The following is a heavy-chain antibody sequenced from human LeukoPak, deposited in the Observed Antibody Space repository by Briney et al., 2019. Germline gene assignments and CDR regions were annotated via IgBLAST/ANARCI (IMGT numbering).Heavy chain of an antibody. J-gene: IGHJ4*02. Sequence: GGSLRLSCAASGFTFSSYAMHWVRQAPGKGLEWVAAISYDGSNKYYADSVKGRFTIARDNYKNTLYLQMNSLRAEDTAVYYCARDGSITVTVSQFDYWGQGTLVTVSS. V-gene: IGHV3-30*04. CDR3: ARDGSITVTVSQFDY. CDR2: ISYDGSNK. D-gene: IGHD4-17*01. CDR1: GFTFSSYA.